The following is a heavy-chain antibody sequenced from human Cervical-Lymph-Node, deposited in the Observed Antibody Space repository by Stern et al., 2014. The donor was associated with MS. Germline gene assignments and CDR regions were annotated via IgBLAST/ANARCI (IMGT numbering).Heavy chain of an antibody. Sequence: VQLGQSGAEVKKPGSSVKVSCKASGGTFSSYAISWVRQAPGQGLAWVGGVIPIFGKANYSTKVQGRVTITTDESTSTAYMEMSSLRSEDTAVYYCARDGEDPLRFLGDYYYGMDVWGQGTTVTVSS. D-gene: IGHD3-3*01. V-gene: IGHV1-69*01. CDR3: ARDGEDPLRFLGDYYYGMDV. J-gene: IGHJ6*02. CDR1: GGTFSSYA. CDR2: VIPIFGKA.